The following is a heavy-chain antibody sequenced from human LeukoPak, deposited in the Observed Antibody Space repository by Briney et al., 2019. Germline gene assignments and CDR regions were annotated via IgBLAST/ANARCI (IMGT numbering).Heavy chain of an antibody. CDR3: TRTFGWFDP. V-gene: IGHV3-73*01. Sequence: GGSLRLSCAASGFIFSGSAMHWVRHASGNGLEWVGRIRSKANSYAPAYAASVKGRFTISRDDSKNMAYLQMNSLKSEDTAVYYCTRTFGWFDPWGQGTLVTVSS. CDR1: GFIFSGSA. CDR2: IRSKANSYAP. J-gene: IGHJ5*02. D-gene: IGHD3-3*01.